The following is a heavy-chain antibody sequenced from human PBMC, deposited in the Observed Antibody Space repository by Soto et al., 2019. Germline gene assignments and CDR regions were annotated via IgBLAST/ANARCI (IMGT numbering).Heavy chain of an antibody. V-gene: IGHV1-18*04. Sequence: GASVKVSCKASNYTFINYGIGWVRQAPGHGLEWMGWVSPSYGKTYYAHKFQGRVTMTTDTSTGTVYMELRSLRSDDTAVYFCAREGVPLPILPDNCFGAWRQRTLVTVS. J-gene: IGHJ5*02. D-gene: IGHD3-10*01. CDR1: NYTFINYG. CDR2: VSPSYGKT. CDR3: AREGVPLPILPDNCFGA.